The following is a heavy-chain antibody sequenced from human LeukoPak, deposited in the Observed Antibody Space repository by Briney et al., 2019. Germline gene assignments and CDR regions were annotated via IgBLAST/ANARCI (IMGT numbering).Heavy chain of an antibody. V-gene: IGHV3-23*01. J-gene: IGHJ5*02. D-gene: IGHD6-13*01. CDR2: IGGSGGRT. CDR1: GFTCSSYG. Sequence: SGGSLRLSCAASGFTCSSYGMSWVRQAPGKGLEWVSAIGGSGGRTYYADSVKGRFTISRDNSKNTLYLQMNSLRVEDTAIYYCAKAPAGPEYSSTWKFGYNWFDPWGQGTLVTVSS. CDR3: AKAPAGPEYSSTWKFGYNWFDP.